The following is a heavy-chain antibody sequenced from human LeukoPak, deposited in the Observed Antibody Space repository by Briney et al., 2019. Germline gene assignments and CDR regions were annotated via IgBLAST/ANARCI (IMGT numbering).Heavy chain of an antibody. V-gene: IGHV3-23*01. D-gene: IGHD2-2*01. CDR2: ISGSGAST. Sequence: GGSLRLSCAASGSTFDAYAISWVRQAPGRGLEWVSAISGSGASTYYADSVKGRFTISRDNSKNTLYLQMNSLRAEDTALYYCAKGDGGLIVPTARVYWGQGTLVTVSS. CDR1: GSTFDAYA. J-gene: IGHJ4*02. CDR3: AKGDGGLIVPTARVY.